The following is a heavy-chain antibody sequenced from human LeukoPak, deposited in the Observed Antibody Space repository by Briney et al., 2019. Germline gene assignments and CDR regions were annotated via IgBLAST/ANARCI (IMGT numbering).Heavy chain of an antibody. CDR3: ARGLYYYDSSGYLAFDY. Sequence: SETLSLTCTVSGGSISSISYYWSWIRQPPGKGLEWIGYIYYSGSTNYNPSLKSRVTISVDTSKNQLSLKLSSVTAADTAVYYCARGLYYYDSSGYLAFDYWGQGTLVTVSS. D-gene: IGHD3-22*01. J-gene: IGHJ4*02. CDR2: IYYSGST. V-gene: IGHV4-61*01. CDR1: GGSISSISYY.